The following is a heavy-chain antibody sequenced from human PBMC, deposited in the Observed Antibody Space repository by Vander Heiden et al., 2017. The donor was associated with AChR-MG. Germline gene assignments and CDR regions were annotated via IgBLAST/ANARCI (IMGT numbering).Heavy chain of an antibody. CDR3: AGPSYGDNPYFDY. CDR1: GFTFRSYA. J-gene: IGHJ4*02. V-gene: IGHV3-30-3*01. Sequence: QVQLVESGGGVVQPGRSLRLSCAASGFTFRSYAMHWVRQAPGKGLEWVAVISYDGSNKYYADSVKGRFTISRDNSKNTLYLQMNSLRAEDTAVYYCAGPSYGDNPYFDYWGQGTLVTVSS. CDR2: ISYDGSNK. D-gene: IGHD4-17*01.